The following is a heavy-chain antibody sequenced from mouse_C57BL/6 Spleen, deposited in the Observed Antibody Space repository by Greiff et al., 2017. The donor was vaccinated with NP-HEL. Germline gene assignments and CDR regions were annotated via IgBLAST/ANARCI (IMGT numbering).Heavy chain of an antibody. Sequence: VQLVESGPELVKPGASVKISCKASGYTFTDYYINWVKQRPGQGLEWIGWIFPGSGSTYYNEKFKGKATLTVDKSSSTAYMLLSSLTSEDSAVYFCARNYYGSSYVGYAMDYWGQGTSVTVSS. CDR1: GYTFTDYY. J-gene: IGHJ4*01. CDR2: IFPGSGST. V-gene: IGHV1-75*01. D-gene: IGHD1-1*01. CDR3: ARNYYGSSYVGYAMDY.